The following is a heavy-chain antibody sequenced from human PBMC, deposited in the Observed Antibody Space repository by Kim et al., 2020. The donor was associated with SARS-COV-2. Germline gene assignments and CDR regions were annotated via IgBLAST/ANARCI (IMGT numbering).Heavy chain of an antibody. CDR2: INSDGSST. J-gene: IGHJ4*02. V-gene: IGHV3-74*01. D-gene: IGHD3-10*01. CDR1: GFTFSRYW. CDR3: ARVGTRGADYRGAQLYYFYY. Sequence: GGSLRLSCAASGFTFSRYWMHWVRQAPGKGLVWVSRINSDGSSTNYADSVKGRFTISRDNAKNTLYLQMNSLRAEDTAVYYCARVGTRGADYRGAQLYYFYYSGQGSLGTAS.